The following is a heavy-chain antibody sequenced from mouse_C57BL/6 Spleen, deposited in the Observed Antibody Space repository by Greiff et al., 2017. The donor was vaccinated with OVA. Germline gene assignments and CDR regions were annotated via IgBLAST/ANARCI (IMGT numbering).Heavy chain of an antibody. CDR1: GFTFSDYY. D-gene: IGHD1-1*01. CDR3: ARDTTTVVADWYFDV. J-gene: IGHJ1*03. CDR2: INYDGSST. V-gene: IGHV5-16*01. Sequence: EVNLVESEGGLVQPGSSMKLSCTASGFTFSDYYMAWVRQVPEKGLEWVANINYDGSSTYYLDSLKSRFIISRDNAKNILYLQMSSLKSEDTATYYCARDTTTVVADWYFDVWGTGTTVTVSS.